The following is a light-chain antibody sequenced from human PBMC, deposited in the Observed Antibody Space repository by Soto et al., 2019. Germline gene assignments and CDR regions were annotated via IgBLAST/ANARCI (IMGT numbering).Light chain of an antibody. V-gene: IGKV1-5*03. Sequence: DIQMTQSPSTLSASVGDRVTITCRASQSITIWLAWYQQKPGKAPNLLIYKASILESGVTSRFSGSGSGTEFTLTINSLQPDDFATYYCQQYSSYSWTFGQGTKVEIK. CDR2: KAS. CDR1: QSITIW. CDR3: QQYSSYSWT. J-gene: IGKJ1*01.